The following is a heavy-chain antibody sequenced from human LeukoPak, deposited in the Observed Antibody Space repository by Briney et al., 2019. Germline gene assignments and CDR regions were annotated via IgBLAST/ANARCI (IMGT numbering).Heavy chain of an antibody. V-gene: IGHV3-48*01. CDR2: ISNSGSDI. CDR1: GFTFSSFS. CDR3: AKDPYRASSGLVDY. J-gene: IGHJ4*02. Sequence: GGSLRLSCAASGFTFSSFSMNWVRQAPGKGLEWISYISNSGSDISYADSVKGRSTISRANAKNSLYLQMNSLRAEDTAVYYCAKDPYRASSGLVDYWGQGTLVTVSS. D-gene: IGHD5-12*01.